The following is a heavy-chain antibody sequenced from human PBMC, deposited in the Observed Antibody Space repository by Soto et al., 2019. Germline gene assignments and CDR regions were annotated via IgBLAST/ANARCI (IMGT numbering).Heavy chain of an antibody. D-gene: IGHD6-13*01. CDR2: IGTAGDT. CDR1: GFTFSSYD. CDR3: ARDPYSRRGVYYYYSGMDV. Sequence: EVQLVESGGGLVQPGGSLRLSCAASGFTFSSYDMHWVRQATGKGLEWVSAIGTAGDTYYPGSVKGRFTISRENAKNSLYLQMNSLRAGDTAVYYCARDPYSRRGVYYYYSGMDVWGQGTTVTVSS. J-gene: IGHJ6*02. V-gene: IGHV3-13*04.